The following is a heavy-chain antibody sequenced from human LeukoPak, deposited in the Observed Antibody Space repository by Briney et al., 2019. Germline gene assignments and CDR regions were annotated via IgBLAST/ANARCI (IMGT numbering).Heavy chain of an antibody. J-gene: IGHJ4*02. Sequence: GGSLRLVCAASGLTVSNKYMSWVRQAPGKGLEWVSVIYSGGSTFYADSVKGRFTISRDNSKNTLYLQMNSLRAEDTAVYYCARDGAGHSNSVPAGGRGTRPTVSS. CDR2: IYSGGST. V-gene: IGHV3-53*01. D-gene: IGHD3-10*01. CDR3: ARDGAGHSNSVPA. CDR1: GLTVSNKY.